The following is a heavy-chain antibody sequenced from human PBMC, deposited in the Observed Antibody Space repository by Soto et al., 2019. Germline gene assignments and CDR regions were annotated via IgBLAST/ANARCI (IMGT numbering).Heavy chain of an antibody. Sequence: PGGSLRLSCAASGFTFSSYAMSWVRQAPGKGLEWVSAISGSGGSTYYADSVKGRFTISRDNSKNTLYLQMNSLRAEDTAVYYCAIDCSHYGDYIYDAFDIWGQGTMVTV. CDR2: ISGSGGST. CDR3: AIDCSHYGDYIYDAFDI. V-gene: IGHV3-23*01. J-gene: IGHJ3*02. D-gene: IGHD4-17*01. CDR1: GFTFSSYA.